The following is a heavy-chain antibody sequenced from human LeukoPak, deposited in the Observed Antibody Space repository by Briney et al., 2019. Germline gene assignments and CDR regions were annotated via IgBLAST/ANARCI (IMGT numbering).Heavy chain of an antibody. CDR1: GYTFTSYA. D-gene: IGHD1-1*01. CDR3: ARDRRGYNGILRY. V-gene: IGHV1-18*01. CDR2: IDPYNGNT. J-gene: IGHJ4*02. Sequence: ASVKVSWKASGYTFTSYALTWVRQAPGQGLEWMGYIDPYNGNTKYAQKFQGRVTMTTDRSTNTAYMDLRSLRSDDTAVYYCARDRRGYNGILRYWGQGALVTVSS.